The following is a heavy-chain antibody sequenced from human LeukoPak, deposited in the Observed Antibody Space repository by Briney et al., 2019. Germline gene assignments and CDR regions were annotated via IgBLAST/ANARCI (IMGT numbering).Heavy chain of an antibody. Sequence: ASVKVSCKASGYTFTSYGISWVRRAPGQGLEWMGWISAYNGNTNYAQKLQGRVTMTTDTSTSTAYMELRSLRSDDTAVYYCARNSGSYSATAPSGYWGQGTLVTVSS. D-gene: IGHD1-26*01. J-gene: IGHJ4*02. CDR2: ISAYNGNT. CDR3: ARNSGSYSATAPSGY. CDR1: GYTFTSYG. V-gene: IGHV1-18*01.